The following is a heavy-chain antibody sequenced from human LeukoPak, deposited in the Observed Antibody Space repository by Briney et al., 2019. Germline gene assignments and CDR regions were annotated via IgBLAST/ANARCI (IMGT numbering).Heavy chain of an antibody. Sequence: ASVKVSCKASGYTFTSYGISWVRQAPGQGLEWMGWISAYNGNTNYAQKLQGRVTMTTDTSTSTAYMELRSLRSDDTAVYYCAKMNYVGKYYYYYYMDVWGKGTTVTISS. V-gene: IGHV1-18*01. D-gene: IGHD3-10*02. CDR2: ISAYNGNT. CDR3: AKMNYVGKYYYYYYMDV. CDR1: GYTFTSYG. J-gene: IGHJ6*03.